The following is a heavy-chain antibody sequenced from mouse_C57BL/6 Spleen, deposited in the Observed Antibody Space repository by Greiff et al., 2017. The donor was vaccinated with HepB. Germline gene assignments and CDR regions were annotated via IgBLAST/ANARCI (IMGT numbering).Heavy chain of an antibody. CDR3: AEWGGNRDDCDY. V-gene: IGHV1-81*01. J-gene: IGHJ2*01. CDR2: IYPRSGNT. Sequence: QVQLKESGAELARPGASVKLSCKASGYTFTSYGISWVKQRTGQGLEWIGEIYPRSGNTYYNEKFKGKATLTADKSSSTAYMELRSLTSEDSAVYFCAEWGGNRDDCDYWGQGTTLTVSS. D-gene: IGHD2-1*01. CDR1: GYTFTSYG.